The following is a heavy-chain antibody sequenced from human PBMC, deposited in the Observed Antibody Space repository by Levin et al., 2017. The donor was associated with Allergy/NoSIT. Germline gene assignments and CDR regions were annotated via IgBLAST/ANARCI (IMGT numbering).Heavy chain of an antibody. Sequence: ASVKVSCQASGYRFRDYGYSWLRQAPGEGLQWMGWISAYNGKLNYVQHFQGRVTMTTDTSTSTVYMEMRSLRPDDTGVYYCARDGVDYGMDVWGQGTTVTVSS. J-gene: IGHJ6*02. CDR1: GYRFRDYG. CDR2: ISAYNGKL. V-gene: IGHV1-18*01. CDR3: ARDGVDYGMDV.